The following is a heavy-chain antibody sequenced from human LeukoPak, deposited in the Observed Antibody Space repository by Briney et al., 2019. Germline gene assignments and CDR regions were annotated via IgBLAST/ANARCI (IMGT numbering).Heavy chain of an antibody. Sequence: PSETLSLTCTVSGGSITNTGAYWVWIRQSPGKGLEWIGSIYYSGSAYSTPSLRSRVTISVATSKSLFSLTLSSVTAADTAVYYCARDTGPSGTAFDYWGQGILVTVSS. CDR1: GGSITNTGAY. CDR3: ARDTGPSGTAFDY. J-gene: IGHJ4*02. D-gene: IGHD2-2*01. V-gene: IGHV4-39*07. CDR2: IYYSGSA.